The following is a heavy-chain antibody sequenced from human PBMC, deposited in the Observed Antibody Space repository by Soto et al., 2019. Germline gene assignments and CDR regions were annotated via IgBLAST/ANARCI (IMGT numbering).Heavy chain of an antibody. CDR2: IIPILGIA. CDR3: ARGNGLRSDY. Sequence: QVQLVQSGAEVKKPGSSVKVSCKASGGTFSSYTISWVRQAPGQGLEWMGRIIPILGIANYAQKFQGRVTITADKPTRTAYMELSSLGSEDTAVYSCARGNGLRSDYWGQGTLVTVSS. V-gene: IGHV1-69*02. CDR1: GGTFSSYT. D-gene: IGHD4-17*01. J-gene: IGHJ4*02.